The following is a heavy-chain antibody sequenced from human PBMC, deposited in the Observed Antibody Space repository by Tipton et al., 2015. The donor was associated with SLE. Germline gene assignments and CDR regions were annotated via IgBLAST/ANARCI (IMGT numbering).Heavy chain of an antibody. CDR1: GDSISSNTYY. D-gene: IGHD3-22*01. CDR2: VYYSGTT. Sequence: TLSLTCTVSGDSISSNTYYWGWIRQTPGKGLEWIGYVYYSGTTNYNPSLKSRVTISVDTSKNQFSLKLSSVTAADTAVYYCARDSSGGYNWFDPWGQGTLVTVSS. CDR3: ARDSSGGYNWFDP. J-gene: IGHJ5*02. V-gene: IGHV4-61*01.